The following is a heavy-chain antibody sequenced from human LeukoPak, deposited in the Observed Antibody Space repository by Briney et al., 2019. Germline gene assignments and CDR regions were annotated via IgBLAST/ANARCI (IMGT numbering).Heavy chain of an antibody. V-gene: IGHV7-4-1*02. CDR1: GYTFTSYA. D-gene: IGHD5-18*01. CDR3: ARGYGYGSPSEAYYFAY. CDR2: INTNTGNP. Sequence: ASVKVSCKASGYTFTSYAMNWVRQAPGQGLEWMGWINTNTGNPTYAQGFTGRFVFSLDTSVSTAYLQISSLKAEDTALYYCARGYGYGSPSEAYYFAYWGQGTLVTVSS. J-gene: IGHJ4*02.